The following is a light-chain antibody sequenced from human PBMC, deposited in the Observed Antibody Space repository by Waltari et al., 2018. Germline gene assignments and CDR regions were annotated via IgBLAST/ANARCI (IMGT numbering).Light chain of an antibody. CDR2: RVS. CDR3: MQALQTPRT. Sequence: DIVMAQTPLSLPVTPGEPASISCRYSQSHLHSNGNTYLYWYLQKPGQPPRLLIYRVSNRFSGVPDRFSGSGSGTDFTLKISRVEAEDVGVYYCMQALQTPRTFGQGTKVELK. CDR1: QSHLHSNGNTY. V-gene: IGKV2-29*02. J-gene: IGKJ1*01.